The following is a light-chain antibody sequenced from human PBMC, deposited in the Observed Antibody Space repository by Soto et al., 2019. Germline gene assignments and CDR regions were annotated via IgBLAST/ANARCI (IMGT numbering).Light chain of an antibody. CDR3: HQHYSALYT. CDR1: QSISSY. CDR2: AAS. V-gene: IGKV1-39*01. J-gene: IGKJ2*01. Sequence: DIQMTQSPSSLSASVGDRVTITCRASQSISSYLNWYQQKPGKAPKLLIYAASTLQSGVPSRFSGCGSATDFTLTISSLQPEDFATYYCHQHYSALYTFGQGTKLEIK.